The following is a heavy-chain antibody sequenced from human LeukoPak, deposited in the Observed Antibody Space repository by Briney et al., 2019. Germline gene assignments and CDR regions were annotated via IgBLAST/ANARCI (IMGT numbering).Heavy chain of an antibody. Sequence: ASVKVSCKASGYTFSNYAINWVRQAPGQGLEWMGWISTYNGNTNYAQKLQDRVTMTRDTSISTAYMELSRLRSDDTAVYYCAREEHDWFDPWGQGTLVTVSS. CDR1: GYTFSNYA. D-gene: IGHD1/OR15-1a*01. CDR3: AREEHDWFDP. CDR2: ISTYNGNT. J-gene: IGHJ5*02. V-gene: IGHV1-18*01.